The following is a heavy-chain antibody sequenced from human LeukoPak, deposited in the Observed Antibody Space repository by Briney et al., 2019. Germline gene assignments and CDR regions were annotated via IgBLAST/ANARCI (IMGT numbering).Heavy chain of an antibody. CDR2: IYYSRST. Sequence: SETLSLTCTVSGGSISSYYWSWIRQPPGKGLEWIGYIYYSRSTNYNPSLKSRVTISVDTSENQFSLKLSSVTAADTAVYYCARDSRDYYDSSGYMNWGQGTLVTVSS. V-gene: IGHV4-59*01. CDR1: GGSISSYY. CDR3: ARDSRDYYDSSGYMN. D-gene: IGHD3-22*01. J-gene: IGHJ4*02.